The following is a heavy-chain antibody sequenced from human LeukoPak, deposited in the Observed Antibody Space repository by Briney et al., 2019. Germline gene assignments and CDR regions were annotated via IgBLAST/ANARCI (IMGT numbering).Heavy chain of an antibody. CDR3: ARSYCSGGNCYQPAFDI. J-gene: IGHJ3*02. CDR2: ISSSGSTI. CDR1: GFTFSDYY. Sequence: MTGGSLRLSCAASGFTFSDYYMSWIRQAPGKGREWVAYISSSGSTIYYADSVKGPFTISRDNAKNSLYLQMNSLRAEDTAVYYCARSYCSGGNCYQPAFDIWGQGTMVTVSS. D-gene: IGHD2-15*01. V-gene: IGHV3-11*01.